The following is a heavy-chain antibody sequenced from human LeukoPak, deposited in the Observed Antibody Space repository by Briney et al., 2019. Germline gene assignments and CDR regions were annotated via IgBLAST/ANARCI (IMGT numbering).Heavy chain of an antibody. J-gene: IGHJ4*02. CDR3: ARGLTYNWNSGYYFDY. V-gene: IGHV1-2*04. CDR2: INPNSGST. CDR1: GYTFTGYY. Sequence: ASVKVSCKASGYTFTGYYMHWVRQAPGQGLEWMGWINPNSGSTNYAQNFQGWVTMPSDTSISTAYMELSRLRSDDTAVYYCARGLTYNWNSGYYFDYWGQGTLVTVSS. D-gene: IGHD1/OR15-1a*01.